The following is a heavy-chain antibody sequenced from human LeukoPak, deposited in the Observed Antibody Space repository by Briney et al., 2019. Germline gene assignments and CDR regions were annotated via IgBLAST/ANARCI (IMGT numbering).Heavy chain of an antibody. V-gene: IGHV1-69*04. D-gene: IGHD2-15*01. CDR1: VGSFSLYA. CDR2: IRPIFNIS. J-gene: IGHJ6*03. CDR3: ARDDFDSDLAYHYMDV. Sequence: ASVKVSCKASVGSFSLYAISWVRQAPGQGLEWLGRIRPIFNISNYAQTFQGRVSITADKSTSTTYMELSSLRSEDTAVYYCARDDFDSDLAYHYMDVWGKGTTVTVSS.